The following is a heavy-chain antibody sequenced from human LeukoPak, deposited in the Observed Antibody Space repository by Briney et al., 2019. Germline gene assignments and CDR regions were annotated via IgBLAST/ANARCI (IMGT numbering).Heavy chain of an antibody. Sequence: PGGSLRLSYAASGFTFSSYAMSWVRQSPGKGLEWVSAISGSGGSTYYADSVKGLFTISRDNSKNTLYLQMNSLRAEDTAVYYCAKLPGYYYDSSGHYYFDYWGQGTLVTVSS. CDR1: GFTFSSYA. CDR2: ISGSGGST. V-gene: IGHV3-23*01. CDR3: AKLPGYYYDSSGHYYFDY. D-gene: IGHD3-22*01. J-gene: IGHJ4*02.